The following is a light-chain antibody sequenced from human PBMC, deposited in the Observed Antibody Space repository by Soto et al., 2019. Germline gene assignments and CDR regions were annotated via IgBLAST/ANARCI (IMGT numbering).Light chain of an antibody. J-gene: IGKJ5*01. CDR1: QSISRW. Sequence: DIQMTQSPSTLSASVGDRVTITCRASQSISRWVAWYQQKPGKAPQALLYDASSLKSGVPSRFSGHGSGTEFTLTISSLKPDDFATYYCQQYNTYSTFGQGTRLDIK. CDR3: QQYNTYST. V-gene: IGKV1-5*01. CDR2: DAS.